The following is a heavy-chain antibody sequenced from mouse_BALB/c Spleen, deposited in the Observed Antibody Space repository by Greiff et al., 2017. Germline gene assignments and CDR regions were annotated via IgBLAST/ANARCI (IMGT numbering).Heavy chain of an antibody. Sequence: VQLKESGGGLVKPGGSLKLSCAASGFTFSSYAMSWVRQTPEKRLEWVATISSGGSYTYYPDSVKGRFTISRDNAKNTLYLQMSSLRSEDTAMYYCARSTAHYFDYWGQGTTLTVSS. CDR2: ISSGGSYT. V-gene: IGHV5-9-3*01. CDR3: ARSTAHYFDY. CDR1: GFTFSSYA. J-gene: IGHJ2*01. D-gene: IGHD1-2*01.